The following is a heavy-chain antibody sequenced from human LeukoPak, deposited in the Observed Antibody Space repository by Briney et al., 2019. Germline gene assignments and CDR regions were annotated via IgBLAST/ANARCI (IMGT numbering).Heavy chain of an antibody. CDR1: RYTFTDYY. D-gene: IGHD5-24*01. CDR3: ARGLSIEGYNFNY. V-gene: IGHV1-2*02. J-gene: IGHJ4*02. CDR2: IIPNNGGT. Sequence: ASVEVSCKASRYTFTDYYIHWLRQARGQGLEWMGWIIPNNGGTNYAPKFRGRVTMTRDTSISTAYMELSRLRSDDTAVYYCARGLSIEGYNFNYWGQGTLVTVSS.